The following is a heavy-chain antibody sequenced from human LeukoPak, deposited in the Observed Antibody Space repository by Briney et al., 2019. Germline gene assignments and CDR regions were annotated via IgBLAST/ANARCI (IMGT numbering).Heavy chain of an antibody. CDR1: GFTFSSYA. Sequence: PGGSLRLSCAASGFTFSSYAMHWVRQAPGKGLEWVAVISYDGSNKYYADSVKGRFTISRDNSKNTLYLQMNSLRAEDTAVYYCARQDGTHAFDIWGQGTMVTVSS. J-gene: IGHJ3*02. V-gene: IGHV3-30-3*01. CDR3: ARQDGTHAFDI. CDR2: ISYDGSNK. D-gene: IGHD1-26*01.